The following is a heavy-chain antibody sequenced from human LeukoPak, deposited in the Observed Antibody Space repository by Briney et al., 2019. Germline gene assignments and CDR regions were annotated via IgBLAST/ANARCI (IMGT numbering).Heavy chain of an antibody. V-gene: IGHV1-8*02. CDR3: ARGPPNWGYDY. CDR2: MSPNSGNT. D-gene: IGHD7-27*01. J-gene: IGHJ4*02. CDR1: GYTFTSYA. Sequence: GASVKVSCKASGYTFTSYAMHWVRQATGQGLEWMGWMSPNSGNTGYAQKFQGRVTMTRSTSMSTAYMEPSSLRSEDTAVYYCARGPPNWGYDYWGQGTLVTVSS.